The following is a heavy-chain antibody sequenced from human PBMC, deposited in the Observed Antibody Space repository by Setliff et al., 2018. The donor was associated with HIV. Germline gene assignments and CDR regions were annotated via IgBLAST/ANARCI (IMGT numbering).Heavy chain of an antibody. D-gene: IGHD6-6*01. CDR1: GGSISSYY. J-gene: IGHJ4*02. CDR3: ARASLAARPHFFDS. CDR2: IYYSGST. V-gene: IGHV4-59*12. Sequence: PSETLSLTCTVSGGSISSYYCTWIRQPPGKGLEWIGYIYYSGSTNYNPSLKSRVTMSADKSISTAYLQWSSLKASDTGMYFCARASLAARPHFFDSWGQGTLVTVSS.